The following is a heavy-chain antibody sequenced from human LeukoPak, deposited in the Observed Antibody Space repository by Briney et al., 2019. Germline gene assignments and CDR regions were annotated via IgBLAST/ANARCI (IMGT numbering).Heavy chain of an antibody. D-gene: IGHD6-19*01. CDR1: GFPFSSHN. J-gene: IGHJ4*02. CDR3: ARAIFSSGWYLIDY. Sequence: GGSLRLSCAASGFPFSSHNMNWVRPAPGKGLEWVSYITSSSSYIYYADSVKGRFTISRDNAKNSLYLQMDSLRAEDTAVYYCARAIFSSGWYLIDYWGQGTLVTISS. V-gene: IGHV3-21*01. CDR2: ITSSSSYI.